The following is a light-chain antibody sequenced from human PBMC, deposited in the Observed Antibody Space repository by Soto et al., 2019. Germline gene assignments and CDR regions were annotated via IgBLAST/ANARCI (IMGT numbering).Light chain of an antibody. Sequence: QSALTQPASVSGSPGQSITISCTGTSSDVGSYNFVSWFQQHPGKAPKVMIYEVNKRPSGISNRFSGSKSGNTASLTISGLQAEDEAHYYGCSYAGSSTVVFGGGTKVTVL. CDR1: SSDVGSYNF. CDR3: CSYAGSSTVV. V-gene: IGLV2-23*02. J-gene: IGLJ2*01. CDR2: EVN.